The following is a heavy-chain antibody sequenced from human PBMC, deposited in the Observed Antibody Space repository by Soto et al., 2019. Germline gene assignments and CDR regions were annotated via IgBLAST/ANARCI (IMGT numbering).Heavy chain of an antibody. CDR1: GGSISSYY. V-gene: IGHV4-59*01. CDR2: IYYSGST. D-gene: IGHD3-3*01. CDR3: ARHCGFSDLGAEPTSYYYGMDA. Sequence: SETLSLTCTVSGGSISSYYWSWIRQPPGKGLEWIGYIYYSGSTNYNPSLKSRVTISVDTSKNQFSLKLSSVTAADTAVYYCARHCGFSDLGAEPTSYYYGMDAWGQGTTVTVSS. J-gene: IGHJ6*02.